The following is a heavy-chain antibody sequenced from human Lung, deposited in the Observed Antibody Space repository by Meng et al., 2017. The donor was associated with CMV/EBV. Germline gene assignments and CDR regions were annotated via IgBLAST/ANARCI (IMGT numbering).Heavy chain of an antibody. CDR2: IIPIFGTA. Sequence: SVXVSXKASGGTFSSYAISWVRQAPGQGLEWMGGIIPIFGTANYAQKFQGRVTITTDESTSTAYMELSSLRSEDTAVYYCARDPHTLYDSSGYYYYYGMDVCXQGTTVTVSS. CDR1: GGTFSSYA. J-gene: IGHJ6*02. V-gene: IGHV1-69*05. CDR3: ARDPHTLYDSSGYYYYYGMDV. D-gene: IGHD3-22*01.